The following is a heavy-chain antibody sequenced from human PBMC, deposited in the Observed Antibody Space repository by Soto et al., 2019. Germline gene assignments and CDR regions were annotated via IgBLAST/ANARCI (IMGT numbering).Heavy chain of an antibody. CDR2: ISGSGVST. Sequence: EVQLLESGGGLVRPGGSLILSCAASGFTFSSHAMSWVRQAPGKGLEWVSGISGSGVSTYYADSVKGRFTISRDSSKNTLYLQMNSLGAEDTAVYYCAKKGQGTYHFDFWGQGTLVTVSS. CDR1: GFTFSSHA. D-gene: IGHD2-2*01. J-gene: IGHJ4*02. CDR3: AKKGQGTYHFDF. V-gene: IGHV3-23*01.